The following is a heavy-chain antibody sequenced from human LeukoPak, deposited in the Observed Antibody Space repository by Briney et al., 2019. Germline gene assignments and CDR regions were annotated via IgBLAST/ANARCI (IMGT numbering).Heavy chain of an antibody. Sequence: GGSLRLSCAVSGFTFDDYAMQWVRQAPGKGLEWVSGISWNSGNIEYADSVRGRFTISRDNAKNSLYLQMNSLRAEDTALYYCAKAGCSTTTCYTNCWGQGTLVTVSS. J-gene: IGHJ4*02. CDR2: ISWNSGNI. CDR3: AKAGCSTTTCYTNC. V-gene: IGHV3-9*01. D-gene: IGHD2-2*02. CDR1: GFTFDDYA.